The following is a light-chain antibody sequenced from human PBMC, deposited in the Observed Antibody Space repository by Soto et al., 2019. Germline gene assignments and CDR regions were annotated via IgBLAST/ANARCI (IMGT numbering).Light chain of an antibody. CDR1: QSVRSW. Sequence: DLQMTQSPSTLSASVGDRVTITCRASQSVRSWLAWYQQKPGRAPKFLLYDASSLESGVPSRLSGSGSGTDFSLTISNLQPDEFATYYCQQYDNYPLTFGGGAKVE. CDR3: QQYDNYPLT. CDR2: DAS. J-gene: IGKJ4*01. V-gene: IGKV1-5*01.